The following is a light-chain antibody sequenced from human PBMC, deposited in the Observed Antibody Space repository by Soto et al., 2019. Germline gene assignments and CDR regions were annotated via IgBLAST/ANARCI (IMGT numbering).Light chain of an antibody. Sequence: EIVLTQSPGTLSLSPGERATLSCRASQSVSSSYLAWYQQKPGQAPRLLIYGASSRATGIPDRFSGSGSGTDFTLTISRLEPEDFAVYYCQQYGSSPLTFCGGTKVEIK. J-gene: IGKJ4*01. CDR1: QSVSSSY. V-gene: IGKV3-20*01. CDR3: QQYGSSPLT. CDR2: GAS.